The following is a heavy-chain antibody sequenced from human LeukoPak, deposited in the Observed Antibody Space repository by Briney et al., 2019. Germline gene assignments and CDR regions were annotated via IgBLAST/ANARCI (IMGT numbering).Heavy chain of an antibody. V-gene: IGHV1-46*01. Sequence: EASVKVSCKASGGTFSSYAISWVRQAPGQGLEWMGIINPSGGSTSYAQKFQGRVTMTRDMSTSTVYMELSSLRSEDTAVYYCARTAGGYPYYYYMDVWGKGTTVTVSS. J-gene: IGHJ6*03. D-gene: IGHD5-18*01. CDR1: GGTFSSYA. CDR3: ARTAGGYPYYYYMDV. CDR2: INPSGGST.